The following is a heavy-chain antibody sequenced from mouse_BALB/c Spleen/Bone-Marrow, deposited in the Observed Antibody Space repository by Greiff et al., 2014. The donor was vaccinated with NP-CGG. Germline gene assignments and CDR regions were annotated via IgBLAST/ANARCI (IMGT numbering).Heavy chain of an antibody. CDR3: ARRDYSFAY. CDR2: INPGSGGT. D-gene: IGHD2-13*01. J-gene: IGHJ3*01. CDR1: GYAFTNYL. V-gene: IGHV1-54*01. Sequence: QVQLQQPGAELVRPGTSEKVSCKASGYAFTNYLIEWVKQRPGQGLEWVGVINPGSGGTNYNEKFKGKATLTADKSSSTAYMQLSSLTSDDSAVYFCARRDYSFAYWGQGTLVTVSA.